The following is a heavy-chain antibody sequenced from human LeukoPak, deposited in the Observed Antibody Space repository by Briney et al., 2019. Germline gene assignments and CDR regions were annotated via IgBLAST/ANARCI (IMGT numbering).Heavy chain of an antibody. CDR1: GYTFTSYD. CDR2: MNPNSGNT. Sequence: SVKVSCKASGYTFTSYDINWVRQATGQGLEWMGWMNPNSGNTGYAQKFQGRVTITRNTSISTAYMELSSLRSEDTAVYYCARGYDYYYYYYMDVWGKGTTVTVSS. D-gene: IGHD4-17*01. V-gene: IGHV1-8*03. J-gene: IGHJ6*03. CDR3: ARGYDYYYYYYMDV.